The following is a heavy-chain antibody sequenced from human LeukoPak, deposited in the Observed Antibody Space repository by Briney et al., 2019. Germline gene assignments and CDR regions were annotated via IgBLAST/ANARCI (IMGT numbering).Heavy chain of an antibody. J-gene: IGHJ3*02. CDR3: ARGYCSSTSCYGSKGDAFDI. Sequence: GGALRLSCAASGFTFSSYSMNWVRQAPGKGLEWVSSISSSSSYIYYADSVKGRFTISRDNAKNSLYLQMNSLRAEDTAVYYCARGYCSSTSCYGSKGDAFDIWGQGTMVTVSS. D-gene: IGHD2-2*01. CDR2: ISSSSSYI. CDR1: GFTFSSYS. V-gene: IGHV3-21*01.